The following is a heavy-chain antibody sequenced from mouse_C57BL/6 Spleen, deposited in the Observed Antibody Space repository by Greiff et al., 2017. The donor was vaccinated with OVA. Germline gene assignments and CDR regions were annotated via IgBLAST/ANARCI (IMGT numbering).Heavy chain of an antibody. CDR3: ARDPIYDGYAMDY. J-gene: IGHJ4*01. CDR1: GYTFTSYW. CDR2: IDPNSGGT. D-gene: IGHD2-3*01. Sequence: VKLQQPGAELVKPGASVKLSCKASGYTFTSYWMHWVKQRPGRGLEWIGRIDPNSGGTTYNEKFKSKATLTVDKPSSPAFLQLSSLTSEDSAVYDCARDPIYDGYAMDYWGQGTSVTVSA. V-gene: IGHV1-72*01.